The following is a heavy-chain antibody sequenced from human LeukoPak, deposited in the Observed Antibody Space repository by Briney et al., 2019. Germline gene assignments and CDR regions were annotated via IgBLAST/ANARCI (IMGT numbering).Heavy chain of an antibody. J-gene: IGHJ6*03. D-gene: IGHD3-3*01. CDR3: ARDSTYYDFWSGYYGYYMDV. CDR1: GYSISSGYY. Sequence: SETLSLTCTVSGYSISSGYYWGWIRQPPGKGLEWIGYIYYSGSTNYNPSLKSRVTISVDTSKNQFSLKLSSVTAADTAVYYCARDSTYYDFWSGYYGYYMDVWGKGTTVTVSS. V-gene: IGHV4-38-2*02. CDR2: IYYSGST.